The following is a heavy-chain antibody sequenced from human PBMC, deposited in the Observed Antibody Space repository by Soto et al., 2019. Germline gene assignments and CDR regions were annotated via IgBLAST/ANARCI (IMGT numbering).Heavy chain of an antibody. J-gene: IGHJ6*02. CDR1: GGTFSSYA. CDR3: ARARYSNARPYYYGMDV. V-gene: IGHV1-69*13. D-gene: IGHD4-4*01. Sequence: ASVKVSCKASGGTFSSYAISWVRQAPGQGLEWMGGIIPIFGTANYAQKFQGRVTITADESTSTAYMELSSLRSEDTAVYYCARARYSNARPYYYGMDVWGQGTAVTVSS. CDR2: IIPIFGTA.